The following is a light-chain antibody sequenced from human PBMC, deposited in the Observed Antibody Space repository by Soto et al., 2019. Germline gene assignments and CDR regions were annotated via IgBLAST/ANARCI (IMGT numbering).Light chain of an antibody. CDR3: HQFYNWPRT. Sequence: EIVMTQSPGTLSVSPGERATLSCRASQSVSSNLAWYQQKPGQAPRLLIYGASTRATGIPARFSGSGSETEFTLTISSLQSEDFAVYYCHQFYNWPRTFGQGTKVEIK. CDR2: GAS. V-gene: IGKV3-15*01. CDR1: QSVSSN. J-gene: IGKJ1*01.